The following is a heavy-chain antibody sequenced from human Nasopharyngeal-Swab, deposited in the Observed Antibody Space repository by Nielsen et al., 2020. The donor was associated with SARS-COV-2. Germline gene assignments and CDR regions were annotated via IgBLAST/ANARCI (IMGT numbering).Heavy chain of an antibody. D-gene: IGHD1-26*01. CDR3: ARAEGGTQWHSGMDV. V-gene: IGHV4-61*02. Sequence: TLTLTCTVSGGSISSGSYYWSWIRQPAGKGLEWIGRIYTSGSTNYNPSLKSRVTISVDTSKNQFSLKLSSVTAADTAVYYCARAEGGTQWHSGMDVWGQGTTVTVSS. CDR1: GGSISSGSYY. CDR2: IYTSGST. J-gene: IGHJ6*02.